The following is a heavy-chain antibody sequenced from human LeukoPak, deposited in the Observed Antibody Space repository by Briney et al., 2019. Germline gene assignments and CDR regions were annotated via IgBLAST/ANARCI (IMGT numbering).Heavy chain of an antibody. D-gene: IGHD6-13*01. CDR2: ISWNSGSI. CDR3: AKDLAGIAAAGTDY. Sequence: PGGSLRLSCAASGFTFDDYAMHWVRQAPGKGLEWVSGISWNSGSIGYADSVKGRFTISGDNAKNSLYLQMNSLRAEDTALYYCAKDLAGIAAAGTDYWGQGTLVTVSS. V-gene: IGHV3-9*01. CDR1: GFTFDDYA. J-gene: IGHJ4*02.